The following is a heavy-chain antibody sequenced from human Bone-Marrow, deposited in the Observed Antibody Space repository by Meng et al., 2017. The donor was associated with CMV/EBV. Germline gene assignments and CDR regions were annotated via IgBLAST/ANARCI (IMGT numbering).Heavy chain of an antibody. Sequence: GSLRLPCTVSGYSISSGYYWGWIRQPPGKGLEWIGYIYYSGSTNYNPSLKSRVTISVDTSKNQFSLKLSSVTAADTAVYYCARGLGSGSYSDYWGQGTLVTVSS. V-gene: IGHV4-61*01. D-gene: IGHD3-10*01. CDR3: ARGLGSGSYSDY. CDR2: IYYSGST. J-gene: IGHJ4*02. CDR1: GYSISSGYY.